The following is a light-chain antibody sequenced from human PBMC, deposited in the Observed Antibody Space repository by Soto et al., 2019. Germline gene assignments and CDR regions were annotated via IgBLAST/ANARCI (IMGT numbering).Light chain of an antibody. J-gene: IGKJ1*01. CDR2: LGS. Sequence: DIVMTQSPLSLPVTPGEPASISCRSSQSLLHSNGYNSLDWYLQKPGQSPHLLIFLGSNRASGVPDRFSGSGSGTDFTLKISRVEAEDVGVYYCMQALQIPWTFGQGTKVEIK. V-gene: IGKV2-28*01. CDR3: MQALQIPWT. CDR1: QSLLHSNGYNS.